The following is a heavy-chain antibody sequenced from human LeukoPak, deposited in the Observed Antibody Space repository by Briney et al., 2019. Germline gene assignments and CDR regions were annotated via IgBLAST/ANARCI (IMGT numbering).Heavy chain of an antibody. D-gene: IGHD1-1*01. CDR3: SRITTNGYFEY. CDR1: GFTFSSFR. Sequence: GGSLRLSCSASGFTFSSFRMGWVRQAPGKGLEWVASIRWDDERHHVDSVMGRFSVSTDNTKNSLYLPMHSMRAEDTAVYFCSRITTNGYFEYWGQGALVTVSS. J-gene: IGHJ4*02. CDR2: IRWDDER. V-gene: IGHV3-7*01.